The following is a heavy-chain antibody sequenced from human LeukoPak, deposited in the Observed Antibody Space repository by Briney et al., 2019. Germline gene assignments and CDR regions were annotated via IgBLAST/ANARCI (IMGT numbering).Heavy chain of an antibody. CDR3: ARGGYCSSTSCPPYYYYYGMDV. CDR1: RGSFSGYY. J-gene: IGHJ6*02. V-gene: IGHV4-34*01. CDR2: INHSGST. D-gene: IGHD2-2*01. Sequence: SETMSLTCAAYRGSFSGYYWSWIRQPPGKGLDWIGEINHSGSTNYNPSLKSRVTISVDTSKNQFSLKLSSVTAADTAVYYCARGGYCSSTSCPPYYYYYGMDVWGQGTTVTVSS.